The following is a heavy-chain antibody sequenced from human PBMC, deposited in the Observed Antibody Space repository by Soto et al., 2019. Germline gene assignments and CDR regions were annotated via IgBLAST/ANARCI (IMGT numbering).Heavy chain of an antibody. CDR1: GGSIDSNY. CDR2: ISSSGTT. J-gene: IGHJ4*02. V-gene: IGHV4-59*01. D-gene: IGHD3-9*01. CDR3: AKDLSLLLRYFYWIPDY. Sequence: PSETLSLTCTVFGGSIDSNYWNWIRQPPGKGPEWIGYISSSGTTDYSPSLKSRVTILLGTSKNQFSLRLSSVTAADTAVYHCAKDLSLLLRYFYWIPDYWGQGTLVTVSS.